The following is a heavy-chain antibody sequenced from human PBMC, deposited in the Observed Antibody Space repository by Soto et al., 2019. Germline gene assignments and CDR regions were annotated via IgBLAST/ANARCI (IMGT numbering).Heavy chain of an antibody. CDR2: ITGGGSST. J-gene: IGHJ4*02. CDR1: GFTFSGHA. Sequence: GGSLRLSCAASGFTFSGHAMSWVRQAPGKGLEWVSAITGGGSSTYYADSVKGRFTISRDNSKNTLYLQMNSLSAEDTAIYYCAKRHETSLCFDYWGQGTLVTVSS. V-gene: IGHV3-23*01. CDR3: AKRHETSLCFDY.